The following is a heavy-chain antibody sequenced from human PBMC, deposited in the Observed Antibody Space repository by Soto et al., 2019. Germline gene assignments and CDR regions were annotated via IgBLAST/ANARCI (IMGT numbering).Heavy chain of an antibody. CDR3: ARDLLRKDHRDIVVVPAASPDY. J-gene: IGHJ4*02. V-gene: IGHV3-21*01. D-gene: IGHD2-2*01. CDR2: ISSSSSSI. CDR1: GFTFSSYA. Sequence: KPGGSLRLSCAASGFTFSSYAMSWVRQAPGKGLEWVSAISSSSSSIYYADSVKGRFTISRDNAKNSLYLQMNSLRAEDTAVYYCARDLLRKDHRDIVVVPAASPDYWGQGTLVTVSS.